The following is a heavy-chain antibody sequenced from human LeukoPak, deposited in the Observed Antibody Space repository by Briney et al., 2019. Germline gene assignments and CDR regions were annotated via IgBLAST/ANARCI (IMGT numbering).Heavy chain of an antibody. Sequence: PGGSLRLSCAASGFTVSSNYMNWVRQAPGKGLEWVSSISSSASYMYYADSVKGRFTISRDNAKSSLFLQMNSLRAEDTAVYYCASYCSGGSCFRYYDTNDSKGDCWGQGTLVTVSS. CDR3: ASYCSGGSCFRYYDTNDSKGDC. J-gene: IGHJ4*02. D-gene: IGHD2-15*01. V-gene: IGHV3-21*01. CDR2: ISSSASYM. CDR1: GFTVSSNY.